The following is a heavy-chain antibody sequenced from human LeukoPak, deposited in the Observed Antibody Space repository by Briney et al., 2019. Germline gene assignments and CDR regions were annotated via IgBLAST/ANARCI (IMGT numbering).Heavy chain of an antibody. CDR1: GYTFTGYY. J-gene: IGHJ5*02. CDR3: ARDLYDSSGYYPYGWFDP. D-gene: IGHD3-22*01. V-gene: IGHV1-2*02. Sequence: ASVKVSCKASGYTFTGYYMHWVRQAPGQGLEWMGWISPNSGGTNYAQKFQGRVTMTRDTSISTAYMELSRLRSDDTAVYYCARDLYDSSGYYPYGWFDPWGQGTLVTVSS. CDR2: ISPNSGGT.